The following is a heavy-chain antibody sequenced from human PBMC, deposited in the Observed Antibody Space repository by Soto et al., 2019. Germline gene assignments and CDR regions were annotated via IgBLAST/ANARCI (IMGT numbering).Heavy chain of an antibody. CDR3: ARGGAYCGGDCYHYWYFDL. Sequence: QVQLQESGPGLVKPSETLSLTCTVSGGSISSYYWSWIRQPPGKGLEWIGYIYYSGSTNYNPSLKSRVTISVDTSKNQFSLKLSSVTAADTAVYYCARGGAYCGGDCYHYWYFDLWGRGTLVTVSS. CDR1: GGSISSYY. J-gene: IGHJ2*01. CDR2: IYYSGST. V-gene: IGHV4-59*01. D-gene: IGHD2-21*02.